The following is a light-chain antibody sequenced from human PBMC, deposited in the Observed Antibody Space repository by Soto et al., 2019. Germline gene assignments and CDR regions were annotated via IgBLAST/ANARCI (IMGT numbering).Light chain of an antibody. V-gene: IGLV1-44*01. J-gene: IGLJ3*02. Sequence: QSVLTQPPSASGTPGQRVSISCSGGSSNIGTNTVNWYQHLPGTAPKLLIFSNDERPSGVPDRFSGSKSGTSASLAISGLRSEDEADYLCAAWDDSLKAWVFGGGTKLTVL. CDR2: SND. CDR3: AAWDDSLKAWV. CDR1: SSNIGTNT.